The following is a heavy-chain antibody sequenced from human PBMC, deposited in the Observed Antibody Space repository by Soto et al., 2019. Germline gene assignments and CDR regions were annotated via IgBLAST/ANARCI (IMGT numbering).Heavy chain of an antibody. D-gene: IGHD2-21*01. CDR1: GFTFDDYA. CDR3: AKVLVVVAATSYCGGDCYFAFDI. J-gene: IGHJ3*02. Sequence: GGSLRLSCAASGFTFDDYAMHWVRQAPGKGLEWVSGISWNSGSIGYADSVKGRFTISRDNAKNSLYLQMNSLRAEDTALYYCAKVLVVVAATSYCGGDCYFAFDIWGQGTMVTVSS. V-gene: IGHV3-9*01. CDR2: ISWNSGSI.